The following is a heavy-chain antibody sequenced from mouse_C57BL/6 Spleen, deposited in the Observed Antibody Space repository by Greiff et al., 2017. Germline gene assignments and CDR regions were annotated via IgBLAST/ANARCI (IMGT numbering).Heavy chain of an antibody. J-gene: IGHJ4*01. D-gene: IGHD2-10*01. Sequence: QVQLQQSGAELARPGASVKLSCKASGYTFTSYGISWVKQRTGQGLEWIGEIYPRSGNTYYNEKFKGKATLTADKSSTTAYVELRSLTSEDSAVYFCARNAYYPYQSPDYYAMDYWGQGTSVTVSS. CDR1: GYTFTSYG. V-gene: IGHV1-81*01. CDR3: ARNAYYPYQSPDYYAMDY. CDR2: IYPRSGNT.